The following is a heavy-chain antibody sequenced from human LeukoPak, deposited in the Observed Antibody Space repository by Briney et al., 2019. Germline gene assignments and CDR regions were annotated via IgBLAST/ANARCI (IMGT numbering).Heavy chain of an antibody. Sequence: SETLSLTCTVSGGSISSYYWSWIRQPAGKGLEWIGRIYTSGSTNYNPSLKSRVTMSVDTSKNQFSLKLSSVTAADTAVYYCARDGDSSGNRRGPFDYWGQGTLVTVSS. CDR1: GGSISSYY. CDR2: IYTSGST. D-gene: IGHD3-22*01. CDR3: ARDGDSSGNRRGPFDY. J-gene: IGHJ4*02. V-gene: IGHV4-4*07.